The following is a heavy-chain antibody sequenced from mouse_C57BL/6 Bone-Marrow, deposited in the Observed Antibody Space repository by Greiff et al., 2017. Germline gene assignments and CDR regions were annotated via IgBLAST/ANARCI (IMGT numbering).Heavy chain of an antibody. Sequence: QVQLQQSDAELVKPGASVKISCKVSGYTFTDHPIHWMKQRPEQGLEWIGYIYPRDGSTKYNEKFKGKATLTADKSSSTAYMQLNSLTSEDSAVYFCARRSLCDGYYGFFDYWGQGTTLTVSS. CDR1: GYTFTDHP. J-gene: IGHJ2*01. V-gene: IGHV1-78*01. CDR3: ARRSLCDGYYGFFDY. CDR2: IYPRDGST. D-gene: IGHD2-3*01.